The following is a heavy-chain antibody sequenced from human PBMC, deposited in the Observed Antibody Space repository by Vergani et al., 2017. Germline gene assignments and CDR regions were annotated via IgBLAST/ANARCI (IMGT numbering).Heavy chain of an antibody. CDR2: ISHSGYT. J-gene: IGHJ4*02. CDR1: GYSISSGYY. CDR3: ARRSGIVYDIFSGTQYFFDF. D-gene: IGHD3-9*01. Sequence: QVQLPESGPGLLKPSETLSLTCTVSGYSISSGYYWGWIRQPPGKGLEWIGSISHSGYTFYSPSLKSRVTISVDTSNNHFSLRLNSLTAADTAVYYCARRSGIVYDIFSGTQYFFDFWGQGTLVTVSS. V-gene: IGHV4-38-2*02.